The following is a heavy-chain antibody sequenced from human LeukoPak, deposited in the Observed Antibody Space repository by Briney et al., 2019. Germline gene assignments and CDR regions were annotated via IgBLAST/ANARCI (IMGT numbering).Heavy chain of an antibody. J-gene: IGHJ6*03. Sequence: PGGSLRLSCAASGFTFSSYSMNWVRQAPGKGLEWVSSISSSSSSYIYYADSVKGRFTISRDNAKNSLYLQMNSLRAEDTAVYYCARGKLEQPPLYYYYYMDVWGKGTTVTVSS. D-gene: IGHD3-3*01. CDR3: ARGKLEQPPLYYYYYMDV. V-gene: IGHV3-21*01. CDR1: GFTFSSYS. CDR2: ISSSSSSYI.